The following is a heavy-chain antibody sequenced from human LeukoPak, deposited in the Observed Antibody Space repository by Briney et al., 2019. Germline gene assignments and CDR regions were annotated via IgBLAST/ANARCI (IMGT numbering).Heavy chain of an antibody. Sequence: PGGSLRLSCAASGFTFSSYSMNWVRQAPGKGLEWVSSISSSSSYIYCADSVKGRFTISRDNAKNSLYLQMNSLRAEGTAVYYCARDEVVVAATRTYYYYGMDVWGQGTTVTVSS. D-gene: IGHD2-15*01. CDR1: GFTFSSYS. J-gene: IGHJ6*02. CDR2: ISSSSSYI. CDR3: ARDEVVVAATRTYYYYGMDV. V-gene: IGHV3-21*01.